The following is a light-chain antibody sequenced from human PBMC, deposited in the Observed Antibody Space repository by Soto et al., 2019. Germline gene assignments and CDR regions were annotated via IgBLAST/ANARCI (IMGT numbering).Light chain of an antibody. Sequence: EIVLTQSPGTLSLSPGDRATLSCRASQSVNSSFLAWYQQKPGQAPRLLIYGASTRATGIPARFSGSGSGTEFTLTINSLQSEDFAVYYCQQYSNWPLTFGGGTKVDIK. V-gene: IGKV3-15*01. CDR2: GAS. J-gene: IGKJ4*01. CDR3: QQYSNWPLT. CDR1: QSVNSS.